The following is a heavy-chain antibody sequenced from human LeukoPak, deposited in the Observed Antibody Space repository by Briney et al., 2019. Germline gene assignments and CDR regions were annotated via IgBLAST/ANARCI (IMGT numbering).Heavy chain of an antibody. CDR1: GFTFTSYS. CDR2: ISGGGGST. CDR3: AKGGKWDVTPFDY. J-gene: IGHJ4*02. V-gene: IGHV3-23*01. D-gene: IGHD1-26*01. Sequence: GGSLRLSCAASGFTFTSYSMNWVRQASGKGLEWVSTISGGGGSTYYADSVKGRFTISRDNSKNTLYLQVNSLRAEDTAVYYCAKGGKWDVTPFDYWGQGTLVTVSS.